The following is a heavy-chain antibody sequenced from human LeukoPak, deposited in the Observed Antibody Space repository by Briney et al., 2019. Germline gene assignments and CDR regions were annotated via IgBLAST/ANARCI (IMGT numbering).Heavy chain of an antibody. J-gene: IGHJ4*02. CDR2: ISAYSGNT. CDR3: ARFYYASGSYYKRGLRTEYYFDY. CDR1: SYTFTSYG. V-gene: IGHV1-18*01. D-gene: IGHD3-10*01. Sequence: ASVKVSCKASSYTFTSYGISWVRQAPGQGLEWMGWISAYSGNTNYAQKLQGRVTMTTDTSTSTAYMELRSLRSDDTAVYYCARFYYASGSYYKRGLRTEYYFDYWGQGTLVTVSS.